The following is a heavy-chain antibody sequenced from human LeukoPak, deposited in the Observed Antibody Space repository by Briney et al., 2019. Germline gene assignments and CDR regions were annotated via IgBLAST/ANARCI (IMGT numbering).Heavy chain of an antibody. D-gene: IGHD5-12*01. V-gene: IGHV4-61*05. Sequence: PSETLSLTCTVSSGSISTSNYYWGWVRQPPGKGLEWIGNIFYSGTTDYNPSLKSRVTVSVDTSKNQFSLKLSSVTAADTAVYYCARGSIVATRFDYWGQGTLVTVSS. CDR3: ARGSIVATRFDY. CDR1: SGSISTSNYY. J-gene: IGHJ4*02. CDR2: IFYSGTT.